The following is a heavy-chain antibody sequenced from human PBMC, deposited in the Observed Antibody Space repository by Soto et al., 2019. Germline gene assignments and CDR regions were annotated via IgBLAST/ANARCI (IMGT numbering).Heavy chain of an antibody. V-gene: IGHV4-59*08. Sequence: QVQLQESGPGLVKPSETLSLTCTVSGDSISSYFWSWIRQPPGKGLEWIGYIYYSGSTNYNPSLNSRVTILVDTSKTQFSLKLSSVTAADTAVYYCASPDPARGVHWYFGVWGRGTLVTVSS. CDR1: GDSISSYF. D-gene: IGHD1-1*01. J-gene: IGHJ2*01. CDR3: ASPDPARGVHWYFGV. CDR2: IYYSGST.